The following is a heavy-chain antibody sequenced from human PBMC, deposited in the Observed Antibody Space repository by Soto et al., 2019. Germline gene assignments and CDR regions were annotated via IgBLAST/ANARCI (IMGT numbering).Heavy chain of an antibody. V-gene: IGHV3-30*18. CDR2: ISYDGSNK. Sequence: GGSLRLSCAASGFTFSSYGMHWVRQAPGKGLEWVAVISYDGSNKYYADSVKGRFTISRDNSKNTLYLQMNSLGAEDTAVYYCAKERGDYYGSGSYYWTGRAFDIWGQGTMVTVSS. CDR1: GFTFSSYG. CDR3: AKERGDYYGSGSYYWTGRAFDI. J-gene: IGHJ3*02. D-gene: IGHD3-10*01.